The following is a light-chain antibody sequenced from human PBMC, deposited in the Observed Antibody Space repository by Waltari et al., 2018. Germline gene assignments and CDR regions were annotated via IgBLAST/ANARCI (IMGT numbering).Light chain of an antibody. V-gene: IGLV3-25*03. CDR1: ALPKQY. CDR3: QSADREDTYVV. CDR2: KDS. Sequence: SYELTQPPSVSVSPGQTAGITCSGDALPKQYAYWYQQKPGQAPVLVIYKDSERPSGSPGRVSGSSSGTTVTLTIRGVQAEDEADYYCQSADREDTYVVFGGGTKLTVL. J-gene: IGLJ2*01.